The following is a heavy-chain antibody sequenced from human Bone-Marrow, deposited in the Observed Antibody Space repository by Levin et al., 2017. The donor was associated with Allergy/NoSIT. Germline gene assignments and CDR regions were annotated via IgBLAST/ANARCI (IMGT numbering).Heavy chain of an antibody. D-gene: IGHD6-19*01. CDR1: GFTVSSNY. Sequence: PGGSLRLSCAASGFTVSSNYMSWVRQAPGKGLEWVSVIYSGGSTYYADSVKGRFTISRDNSKNTLYLQMNSLRAEDTAVYYCARGPEQWLVPFDYWGQGTLVTVSS. J-gene: IGHJ4*02. V-gene: IGHV3-53*01. CDR3: ARGPEQWLVPFDY. CDR2: IYSGGST.